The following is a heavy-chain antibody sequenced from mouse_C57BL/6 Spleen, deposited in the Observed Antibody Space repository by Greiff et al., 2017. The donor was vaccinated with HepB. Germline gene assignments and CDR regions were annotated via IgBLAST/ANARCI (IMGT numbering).Heavy chain of an antibody. CDR2: IYPGSGST. CDR1: GYTFTSYW. V-gene: IGHV1-55*01. Sequence: QVQLQQPGAELVKPGASVKMSCKASGYTFTSYWITWVKQGPGQGLEWIGDIYPGSGSTNYNEKFKSKATLTVDTSSSTAYMQLSSLTSEDSAVYYCARGYDYDGAMDYWGQGTSVTVSS. CDR3: ARGYDYDGAMDY. J-gene: IGHJ4*01. D-gene: IGHD2-4*01.